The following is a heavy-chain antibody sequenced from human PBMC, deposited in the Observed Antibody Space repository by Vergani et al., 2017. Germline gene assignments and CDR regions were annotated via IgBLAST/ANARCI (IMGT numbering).Heavy chain of an antibody. D-gene: IGHD2-2*01. CDR1: GFTFQAFA. Sequence: VEAGGGLVQPGGSLRLSCTASGFTFQAFAFHWVRQVSGRGLEWVSGIDRNYGVKNGNSFEGRFSISRDNAKKAVFLQMNSLRAEDTAVYYCAKSSYPWRIFRGYCSSTSCPDGGRAESFDYWGQGTLVTVSS. J-gene: IGHJ4*02. CDR3: AKSSYPWRIFRGYCSSTSCPDGGRAESFDY. V-gene: IGHV3-9*01. CDR2: IDRNYGVK.